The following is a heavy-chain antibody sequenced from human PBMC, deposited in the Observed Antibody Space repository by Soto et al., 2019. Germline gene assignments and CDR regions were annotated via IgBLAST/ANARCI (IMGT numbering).Heavy chain of an antibody. CDR3: ARDWNLNSGSYLY. CDR2: INSQGSST. V-gene: IGHV3-74*01. D-gene: IGHD1-26*01. Sequence: GGSLRLSCSASGFTFSSYGMSWVRQAPGKGLEWVSRINSQGSSTSYADSVKGRFTISRDNAKNTLYLQMNSLRAEDTAVYYCARDWNLNSGSYLYWGQGTLVTVSS. CDR1: GFTFSSYG. J-gene: IGHJ4*02.